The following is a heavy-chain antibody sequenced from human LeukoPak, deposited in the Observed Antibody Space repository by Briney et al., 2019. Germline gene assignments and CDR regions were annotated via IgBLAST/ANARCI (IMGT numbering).Heavy chain of an antibody. D-gene: IGHD4-23*01. Sequence: ASVKVSCKASGGTFSRYPISWVRQAPGQGLEWMGGIIPIFGTTNYAQKFQGRVTITTDESTSTAYMELSSLRSEDTAVYYCARVWAPAGSGNSNWFDPWGQGTLVTVSS. J-gene: IGHJ5*02. CDR3: ARVWAPAGSGNSNWFDP. CDR2: IIPIFGTT. CDR1: GGTFSRYP. V-gene: IGHV1-69*05.